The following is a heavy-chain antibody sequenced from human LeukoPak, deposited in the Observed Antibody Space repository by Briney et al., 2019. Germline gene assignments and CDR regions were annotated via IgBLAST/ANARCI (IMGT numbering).Heavy chain of an antibody. CDR1: GFTFSSYA. Sequence: GGSLRLSCAASGFTFSSYAMSWVRQAPGKGLEWVSAISGSGGSTYYADSVKGRFTISRDNSRNTLYLQMNSLRAEDTAVYYCAKVLGFNYYDSSGYPDYWGQGTLVTVSS. CDR3: AKVLGFNYYDSSGYPDY. V-gene: IGHV3-23*01. CDR2: ISGSGGST. J-gene: IGHJ4*02. D-gene: IGHD3-22*01.